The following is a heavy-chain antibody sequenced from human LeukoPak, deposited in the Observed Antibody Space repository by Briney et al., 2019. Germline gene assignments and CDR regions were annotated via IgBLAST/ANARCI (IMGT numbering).Heavy chain of an antibody. Sequence: SETLSLTCTVSGGSISSYYWSWIRQPPGKGLEWIGYIYYSGSTNYNPSLKSRVTISVDTSKNQFSLKLSSVTAADTAVYYCARRRVGASDWYFDLWGRGTLVTVSS. CDR1: GGSISSYY. J-gene: IGHJ2*01. D-gene: IGHD1-26*01. CDR2: IYYSGST. CDR3: ARRRVGASDWYFDL. V-gene: IGHV4-59*08.